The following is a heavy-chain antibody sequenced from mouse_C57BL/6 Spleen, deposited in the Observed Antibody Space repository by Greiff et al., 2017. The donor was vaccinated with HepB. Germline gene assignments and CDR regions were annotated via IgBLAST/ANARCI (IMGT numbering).Heavy chain of an antibody. CDR3: ARNWDKEFAY. V-gene: IGHV5-6*01. D-gene: IGHD4-1*01. Sequence: EVQLVESGGDLVKPGGSLKLSCAASGFTFSSYGMSWVRQTPDKRLEWVATISSGGSYTYYPDSVKGRFTISRDNAKNTLYLQMSSLKSEDTAMYYCARNWDKEFAYWGQGTLVTVSA. CDR2: ISSGGSYT. CDR1: GFTFSSYG. J-gene: IGHJ3*01.